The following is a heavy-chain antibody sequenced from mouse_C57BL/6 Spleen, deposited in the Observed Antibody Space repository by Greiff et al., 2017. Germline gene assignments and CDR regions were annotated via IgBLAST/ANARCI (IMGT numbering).Heavy chain of an antibody. Sequence: ESGPGLVKPSQSLSLTCSVTGYSITSGYYWNWIRQFPGNKLEWMGYISYDGSNNYNPSLKNRTTITRDTSKNQFFLKLNSVTTEDTATYYCARADYDGAYWGQGTLVTVSA. CDR1: GYSITSGYY. CDR2: ISYDGSN. J-gene: IGHJ3*01. D-gene: IGHD2-4*01. CDR3: ARADYDGAY. V-gene: IGHV3-6*01.